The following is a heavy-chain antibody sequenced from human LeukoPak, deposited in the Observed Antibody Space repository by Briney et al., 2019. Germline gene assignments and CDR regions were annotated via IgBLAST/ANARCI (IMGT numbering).Heavy chain of an antibody. CDR3: ARLQGSGSYLDY. J-gene: IGHJ4*02. V-gene: IGHV5-51*01. CDR2: IYPGDSDT. CDR1: GYRFTSNW. Sequence: GESLNTSCKGSGYRFTSNWIGWVRQMPGEGLEWVGIIYPGDSDTRYSPSFQGEVTMSADKSISIAYLQWSSLKASDTAMYYCARLQGSGSYLDYWGQGTPVTVSS. D-gene: IGHD3-10*01.